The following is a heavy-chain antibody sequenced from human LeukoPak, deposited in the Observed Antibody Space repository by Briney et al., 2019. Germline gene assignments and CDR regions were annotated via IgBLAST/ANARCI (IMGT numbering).Heavy chain of an antibody. V-gene: IGHV1-8*01. CDR3: ARVFRRWELPDY. J-gene: IGHJ4*02. CDR2: MNPNSGNT. Sequence: VASVKVSCKASGYTFTSYDINWVRQATGQGLEWMGWMNPNSGNTGYAQKFQGRVTMTRNTSISTAYMELSSLRSEDTAVYYCARVFRRWELPDYWGQGTLVTVSS. CDR1: GYTFTSYD. D-gene: IGHD1-26*01.